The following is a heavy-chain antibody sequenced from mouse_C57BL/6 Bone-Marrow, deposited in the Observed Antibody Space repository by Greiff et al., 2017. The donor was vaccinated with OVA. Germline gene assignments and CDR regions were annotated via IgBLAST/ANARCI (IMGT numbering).Heavy chain of an antibody. D-gene: IGHD2-4*01. CDR1: GFNIKDDY. CDR2: IDPENGDT. Sequence: EVKLVESGAELVRPGASVKLSCTASGFNIKDDYMHWVKQRPEQGLEWIGWIDPENGDTEYATKFQGKATITADTSSNTAYLQLSSLTSEDTAVYYCTTVYYDYGFAYWGQGTLVTVSA. CDR3: TTVYYDYGFAY. J-gene: IGHJ3*01. V-gene: IGHV14-4*01.